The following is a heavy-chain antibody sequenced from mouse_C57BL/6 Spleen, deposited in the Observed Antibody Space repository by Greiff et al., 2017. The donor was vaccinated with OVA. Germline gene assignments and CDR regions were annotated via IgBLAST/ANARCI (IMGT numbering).Heavy chain of an antibody. CDR3: ARSYGNYGRGYYAMDY. V-gene: IGHV1-53*01. Sequence: QVQLKQPGTELVKPGASVKLSCKASGYTFTSYWMHWVKQRPGQGLEWIGNINPSNGGPNYNEKFKSKATLTVDKSSSTAYMQLSSLTSEDSAVYYCARSYGNYGRGYYAMDYWGQGTSVTVSS. CDR2: INPSNGGP. CDR1: GYTFTSYW. J-gene: IGHJ4*01. D-gene: IGHD2-1*01.